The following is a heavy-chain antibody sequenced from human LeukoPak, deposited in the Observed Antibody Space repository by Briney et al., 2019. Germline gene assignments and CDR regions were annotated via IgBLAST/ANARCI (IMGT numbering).Heavy chain of an antibody. CDR2: IRSSSRTI. J-gene: IGHJ4*02. CDR3: AKGYLYFDY. CDR1: GFTFSSYS. V-gene: IGHV3-48*01. D-gene: IGHD1-1*01. Sequence: GGSLRLSCAASGFTFSSYSMNWVRQAPGKGLEWVSYIRSSSRTIYYADSVKGRFTISRDNSKNTLYLQMNSLRAEDTALYYCAKGYLYFDYWGQGTLVTVSS.